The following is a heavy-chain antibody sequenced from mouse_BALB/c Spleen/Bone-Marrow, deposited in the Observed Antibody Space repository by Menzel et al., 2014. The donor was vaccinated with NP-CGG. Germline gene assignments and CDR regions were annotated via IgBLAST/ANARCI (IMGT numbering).Heavy chain of an antibody. CDR1: GFTFSDYY. V-gene: IGHV5-12*02. J-gene: IGHJ4*01. CDR3: ARQDYSYYYAMDY. CDR2: ISNGGGST. Sequence: EVKLVESGGGLVQPGGSLKLSCATSGFTFSDYYMYWVRQTPEKRLEWVAYISNGGGSTYYPDTVKGRFTIPRDNAKNTLYLQMSRLKSEDTAMYYCARQDYSYYYAMDYWGQGTSVTVSS. D-gene: IGHD2-13*01.